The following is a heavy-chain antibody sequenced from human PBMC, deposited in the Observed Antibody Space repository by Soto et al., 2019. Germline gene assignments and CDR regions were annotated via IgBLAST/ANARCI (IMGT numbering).Heavy chain of an antibody. CDR3: ARHLGAAAGPLYGMDV. CDR2: IYPGDSDT. CDR1: GYSFTIYW. J-gene: IGHJ6*02. D-gene: IGHD6-13*01. V-gene: IGHV5-51*01. Sequence: GESLKISCKGSGYSFTIYWIGWVRQRPGKGLEWMGIIYPGDSDTRYSPSFQGQVTISADKSISTAYLQWSSLKASDTAMYYCARHLGAAAGPLYGMDVWGQGTTVTVSS.